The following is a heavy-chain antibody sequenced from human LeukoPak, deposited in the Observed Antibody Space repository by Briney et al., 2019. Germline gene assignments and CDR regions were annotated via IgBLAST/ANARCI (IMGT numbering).Heavy chain of an antibody. J-gene: IGHJ3*02. CDR1: GGSISSYY. Sequence: SETLSLTCTVSGGSISSYYWSWIRQPPGKGLEWIGYIYYSGSTNYNPSLKSRVTISVDTSKNQFSLKLSSVTAADTAVYYCARDHGSSYGSNGYAFDIWGQGTMVTVSS. D-gene: IGHD5-18*01. CDR2: IYYSGST. CDR3: ARDHGSSYGSNGYAFDI. V-gene: IGHV4-59*01.